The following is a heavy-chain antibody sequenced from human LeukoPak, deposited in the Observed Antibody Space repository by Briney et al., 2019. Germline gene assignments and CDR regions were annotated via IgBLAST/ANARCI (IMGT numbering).Heavy chain of an antibody. CDR3: ARVDSSGCDY. J-gene: IGHJ4*02. D-gene: IGHD6-19*01. V-gene: IGHV4-39*07. CDR2: ICYSGST. CDR1: GGSISSSSYY. Sequence: PSETLSLTCTVSGGSISSSSYYWGWIRQPPGKGLEWIGSICYSGSTYYNPSLKSRVTISVDTSKNQFSLKLSSVTAADTAVYYCARVDSSGCDYWGQGTLVTVSS.